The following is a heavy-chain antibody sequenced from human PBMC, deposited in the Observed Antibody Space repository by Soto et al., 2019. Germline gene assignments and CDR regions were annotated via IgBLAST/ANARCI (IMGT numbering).Heavy chain of an antibody. CDR2: TYFRGSA. Sequence: VQLQESGPGLVKPSETLSLTCDVSGVSITSHYWNWIRQSPGMGLEWIGSTYFRGSANYNPSLKSRVTISHDTSKNQLSRTLSAVTAADSGVYYCARDLRSRGWFDPWGQGTLVTVTS. V-gene: IGHV4-59*11. CDR1: GVSITSHY. CDR3: ARDLRSRGWFDP. J-gene: IGHJ5*02.